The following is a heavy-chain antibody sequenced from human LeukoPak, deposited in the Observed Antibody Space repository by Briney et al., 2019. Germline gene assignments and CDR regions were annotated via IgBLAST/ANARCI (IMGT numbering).Heavy chain of an antibody. CDR2: INPGDSRI. J-gene: IGHJ4*02. CDR1: GYIFTDYW. CDR3: ARHFDSSWLAY. V-gene: IGHV5-51*01. Sequence: GESPKISCKASGYIFTDYWIGWVRHVPGKGLEWLGNINPGDSRITHSPSFQGQVTLSADKSITTAYLQWNNLQASDTAIYYCARHFDSSWLAYWGQGTLVTVSS. D-gene: IGHD6-13*01.